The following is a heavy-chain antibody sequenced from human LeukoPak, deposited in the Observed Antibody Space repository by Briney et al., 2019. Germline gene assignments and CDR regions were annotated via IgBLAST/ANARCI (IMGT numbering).Heavy chain of an antibody. CDR2: INAGNGNT. Sequence: ASVKVSCKASGYTFTSYAMHWVRQAPGQRLEWMGWINAGNGNTKYSQKFQGRVTITRDTSASTAYMELGSLRSEDTAVYYCARDRSSGWSEMDGFGYWGQGTLVTVSS. D-gene: IGHD6-19*01. CDR1: GYTFTSYA. J-gene: IGHJ4*02. V-gene: IGHV1-3*01. CDR3: ARDRSSGWSEMDGFGY.